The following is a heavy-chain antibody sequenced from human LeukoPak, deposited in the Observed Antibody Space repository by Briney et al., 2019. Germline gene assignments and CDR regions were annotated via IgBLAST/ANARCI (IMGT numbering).Heavy chain of an antibody. J-gene: IGHJ4*02. CDR1: GSSISSGYY. CDR2: IYHSGST. D-gene: IGHD3-10*01. CDR3: ARDGPYGPRGTFDY. V-gene: IGHV4-38-2*02. Sequence: SETLSLTCTVSGSSISSGYYWGWIRQPPGKGLEWIGSIYHSGSTYYNPPLKSRVTISVDTSKNKSPLKLSSVTAADTAVYYCARDGPYGPRGTFDYWGQGTLVTVSS.